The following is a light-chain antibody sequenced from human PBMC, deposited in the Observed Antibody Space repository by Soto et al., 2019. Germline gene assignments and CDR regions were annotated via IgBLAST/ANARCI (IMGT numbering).Light chain of an antibody. CDR1: ESVSNSY. J-gene: IGKJ1*01. CDR2: GAS. V-gene: IGKV3-20*01. CDR3: QQYNNWPWT. Sequence: EVVLTQSPGTLSLSPGERATLSCRAGESVSNSYLAWYQQKSGQSPRLLINGASSRATGIPDRFSGSVSGTEFTLTISSLQSEDFAVYYCQQYNNWPWTFGQGTKVDIK.